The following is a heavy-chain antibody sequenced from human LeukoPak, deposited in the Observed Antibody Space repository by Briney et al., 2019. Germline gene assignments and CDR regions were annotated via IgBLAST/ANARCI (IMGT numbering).Heavy chain of an antibody. J-gene: IGHJ6*02. CDR1: GFTFSSYA. V-gene: IGHV3-23*01. D-gene: IGHD1-1*01. CDR3: AKDQLESRGYYYYYGMDV. CDR2: ISGSGGST. Sequence: GGSLRLSCAASGFTFSSYAVSWVRQAPGKGLEWVSAISGSGGSTYYADSVKGRFTISRDNSKNTLYLQMNSLRAEGTAVYYCAKDQLESRGYYYYYGMDVWGQGTTVTVSS.